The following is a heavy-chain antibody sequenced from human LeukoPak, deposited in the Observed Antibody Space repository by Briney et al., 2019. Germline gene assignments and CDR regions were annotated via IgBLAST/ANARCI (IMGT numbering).Heavy chain of an antibody. V-gene: IGHV1-8*01. CDR2: MNPNSGNT. Sequence: ASVKVSCTASGYTFTSYDINWVRQATGQGLEWMGWMNPNSGNTGYAQKFQGRVTMTRNTSISTAYMELSSLRSEDTAVYYCARWYSSSWYFWNYYYYYGMDVWGQGTTVTVSS. CDR1: GYTFTSYD. CDR3: ARWYSSSWYFWNYYYYYGMDV. D-gene: IGHD6-13*01. J-gene: IGHJ6*02.